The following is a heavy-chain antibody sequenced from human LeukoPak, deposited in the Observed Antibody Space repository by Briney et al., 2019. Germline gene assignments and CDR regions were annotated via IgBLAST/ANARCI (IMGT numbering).Heavy chain of an antibody. Sequence: GGSLRLSCAVSGFTVSLNDMTWVRQAPGKGLECVSVISRDDTIFYADSVKGQFTISRDNSKNTLYPQMNSLRADDTAVYYCARVDKWGQGTLVTVSS. D-gene: IGHD3-22*01. CDR3: ARVDK. CDR1: GFTVSLND. V-gene: IGHV3-53*01. CDR2: ISRDDTI. J-gene: IGHJ4*02.